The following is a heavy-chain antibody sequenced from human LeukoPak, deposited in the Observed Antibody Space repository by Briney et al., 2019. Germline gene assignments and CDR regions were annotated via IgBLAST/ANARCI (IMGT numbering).Heavy chain of an antibody. CDR2: ISWNSGSI. CDR1: GFTFDDYA. V-gene: IGHV3-9*01. CDR3: AKDLMQGGANYYYGMDV. Sequence: GGSLRLSCAASGFTFDDYAMHWVRQAPGKGLEWVSGISWNSGSIGYADSVKGRFTISRDNAKNSLYLQMNSLRAEDTALYYCAKDLMQGGANYYYGMDVWGQGTTVIVSS. D-gene: IGHD3-16*01. J-gene: IGHJ6*02.